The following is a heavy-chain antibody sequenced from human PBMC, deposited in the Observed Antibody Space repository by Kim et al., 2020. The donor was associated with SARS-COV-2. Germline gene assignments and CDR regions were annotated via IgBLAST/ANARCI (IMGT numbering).Heavy chain of an antibody. CDR1: GGSFSGYY. CDR3: ARAAPVWSGYFLQGPPYGMDV. Sequence: SETLSLTCAVYGGSFSGYYWSWIRQPPGKGLEWIGEINHSGSTNYNPSLKSRVTISVDTSKNQFSLKLSSVTAADTAVYYCARAAPVWSGYFLQGPPYGMDVWGQGTTVTVSS. J-gene: IGHJ6*02. V-gene: IGHV4-34*01. D-gene: IGHD3-3*01. CDR2: INHSGST.